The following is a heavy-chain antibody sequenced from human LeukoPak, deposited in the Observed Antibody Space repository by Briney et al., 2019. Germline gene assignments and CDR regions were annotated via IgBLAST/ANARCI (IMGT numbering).Heavy chain of an antibody. CDR2: INGDGTYT. V-gene: IGHV3-74*01. CDR3: VRGFAGMSPALGS. D-gene: IGHD3-10*01. Sequence: QPGGSLRLSCVASRFTFSIYWMHWVRQGPGKGLVWVSRINGDGTYTDYAESVKGRFTFSRDNAKNTLYLQMNSLRAEDTAVYYCVRGFAGMSPALGSWGQGTLVTVSS. J-gene: IGHJ5*02. CDR1: RFTFSIYW.